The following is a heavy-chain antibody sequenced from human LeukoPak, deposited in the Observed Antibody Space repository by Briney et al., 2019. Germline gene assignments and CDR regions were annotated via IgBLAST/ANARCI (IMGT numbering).Heavy chain of an antibody. V-gene: IGHV1-69*04. D-gene: IGHD7-27*01. J-gene: IGHJ4*02. CDR3: ARDLTGSGY. CDR2: IIPILGIA. Sequence: SSVQESCKASGGTFSSYAISWVRQAPGQGLEWMGRIIPILGIANYAQKFQGRVTITADKSTSTAYMELSSLRSEDTAVYYCARDLTGSGYWGQGTLVTVSS. CDR1: GGTFSSYA.